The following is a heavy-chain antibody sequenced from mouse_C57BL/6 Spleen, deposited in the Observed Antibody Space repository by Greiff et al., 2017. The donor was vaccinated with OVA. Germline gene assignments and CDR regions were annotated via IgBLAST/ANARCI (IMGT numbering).Heavy chain of an antibody. J-gene: IGHJ2*01. Sequence: QVQLQQPGAELVKPGASVKLSCKASGYTFTSYWMQWVKRRPGQGLEWIGEIDPSDSYTNYNQKFKGKATLTVDTSSSTAYMQLSSLTSEDSAVYYCARGEPPDYWGQGTTLTVSS. CDR3: ARGEPPDY. CDR2: IDPSDSYT. V-gene: IGHV1-50*01. CDR1: GYTFTSYW.